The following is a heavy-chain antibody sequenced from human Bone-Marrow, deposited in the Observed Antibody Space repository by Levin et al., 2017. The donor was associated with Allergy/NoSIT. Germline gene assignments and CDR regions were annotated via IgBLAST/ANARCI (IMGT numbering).Heavy chain of an antibody. D-gene: IGHD3-16*01. CDR3: ARLRTYYYYYYMDV. V-gene: IGHV4-31*03. CDR1: GGSISSGGYY. J-gene: IGHJ6*03. Sequence: SQTLSLTCTVSGGSISSGGYYWSWIRQHPGKGLEWIGYIYYSGSTYYNPSLKSRVTISVDTSKNQFSLKLSSVTAADTAVYYCARLRTYYYYYYMDVWGKGTTVTVSS. CDR2: IYYSGST.